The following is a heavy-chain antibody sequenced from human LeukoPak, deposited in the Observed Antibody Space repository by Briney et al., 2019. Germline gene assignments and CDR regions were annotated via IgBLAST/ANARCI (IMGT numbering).Heavy chain of an antibody. CDR1: GFTFSSYW. J-gene: IGHJ4*02. V-gene: IGHV3-7*03. CDR2: IKQDGSEK. Sequence: GGSLRLSCAASGFTFSSYWMSWVRQAPGKGLEWVANIKQDGSEKYYVDSVKGRFTISRDNAKNSLYLQMNSLRAEDTAIYYCAKIPHSSYYYDSSGYLDCWGQGTPVSVSS. D-gene: IGHD3-22*01. CDR3: AKIPHSSYYYDSSGYLDC.